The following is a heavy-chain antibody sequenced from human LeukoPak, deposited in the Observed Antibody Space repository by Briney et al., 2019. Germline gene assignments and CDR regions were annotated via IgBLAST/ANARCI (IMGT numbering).Heavy chain of an antibody. CDR2: INHSGST. CDR3: ARAPFAIAARAGFDY. Sequence: SETLSLTCAVYGGSFRGYYWSWIRQPPGKGLEWIGEINHSGSTNYNPSLKSRVTRSVDTSKNQFSLKLSSVTAADTAVYYCARAPFAIAARAGFDYWGQGTLVTVSS. V-gene: IGHV4-34*01. J-gene: IGHJ4*02. D-gene: IGHD6-6*01. CDR1: GGSFRGYY.